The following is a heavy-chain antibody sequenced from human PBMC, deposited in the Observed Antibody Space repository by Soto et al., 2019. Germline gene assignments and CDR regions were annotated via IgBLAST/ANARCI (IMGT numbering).Heavy chain of an antibody. Sequence: HPGGSLRLSCAASGFTFSPFWMHWVRQVPGKGPVWVSRINSDGNSTSYADSVKGRFTISRDNSKNTLYLQMNSLRAEDTAVYYSARNPGYYHDITGYHFDYLGHGTLVTVSS. D-gene: IGHD3-22*01. CDR3: ARNPGYYHDITGYHFDY. V-gene: IGHV3-74*01. CDR1: GFTFSPFW. CDR2: INSDGNST. J-gene: IGHJ4*01.